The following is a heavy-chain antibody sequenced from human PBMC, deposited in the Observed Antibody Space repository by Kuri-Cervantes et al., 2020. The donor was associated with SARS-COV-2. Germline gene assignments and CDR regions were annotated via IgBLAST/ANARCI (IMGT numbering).Heavy chain of an antibody. CDR1: GFTVSGNY. V-gene: IGHV3-66*01. D-gene: IGHD6-13*01. CDR3: AREAVSSSWSGPYYYYYYGMDV. CDR2: VYSGGST. Sequence: ETLSLTCAASGFTVSGNYMSWVRQAPGKGLEWVSVVYSGGSTYYSDSAKGRFTISRDNSKNTLYLQMNSLRAEDTAVYYCAREAVSSSWSGPYYYYYYGMDVWGQGTTVTVSS. J-gene: IGHJ6*02.